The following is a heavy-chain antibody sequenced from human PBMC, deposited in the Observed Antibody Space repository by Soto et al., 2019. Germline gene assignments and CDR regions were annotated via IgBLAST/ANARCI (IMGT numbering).Heavy chain of an antibody. J-gene: IGHJ5*02. CDR1: GGSVSSGKYY. CDR2: IYYSGST. V-gene: IGHV4-61*01. Sequence: KPSETLSLTCTVSGGSVSSGKYYWSWIRQPPGKGLEWIGYIYYSGSTNYNPSLKSRVTISKDTSKNQFSLKLSSVTAADTAVYYCAGDYYYGSGTYYNAWFDPWGQGTLVTVSS. CDR3: AGDYYYGSGTYYNAWFDP. D-gene: IGHD3-10*01.